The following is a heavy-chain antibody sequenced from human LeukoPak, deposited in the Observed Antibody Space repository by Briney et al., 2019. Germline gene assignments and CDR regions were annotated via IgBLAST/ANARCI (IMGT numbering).Heavy chain of an antibody. J-gene: IGHJ4*02. D-gene: IGHD2-2*01. CDR2: INPNSGDT. V-gene: IGHV1-2*02. CDR3: ARANFLYCSSTTCLFDY. CDR1: GYTFTDYY. Sequence: ATVKVSCKASGYTFTDYYLHWVRQAPGQGFEWMGWINPNSGDTNYAQKFQGRVTMTRDTSISTAHMEMSRLRSDDTAVYYCARANFLYCSSTTCLFDYWGQGTLVTVSS.